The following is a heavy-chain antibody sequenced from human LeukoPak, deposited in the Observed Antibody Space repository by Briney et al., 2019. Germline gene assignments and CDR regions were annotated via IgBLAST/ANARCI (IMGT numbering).Heavy chain of an antibody. D-gene: IGHD3-22*01. CDR1: GITFSNYA. J-gene: IGHJ4*02. CDR3: AKCDSSGYYYSGVVY. CDR2: ISGSGGST. Sequence: PGGSLRLSCAASGITFSNYAMSWVRQAPGKGLEWVSAISGSGGSTYYTDSVKGRFTISRDNSKNALYLQMNSLRAEDTGVYYCAKCDSSGYYYSGVVYWGQGTLVTVSS. V-gene: IGHV3-23*01.